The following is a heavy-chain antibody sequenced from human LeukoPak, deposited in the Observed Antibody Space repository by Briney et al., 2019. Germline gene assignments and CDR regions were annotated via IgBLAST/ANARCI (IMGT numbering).Heavy chain of an antibody. V-gene: IGHV3-48*03. CDR1: GFIFSSYE. D-gene: IGHD6-13*01. CDR3: ASIPSRKQLVDY. J-gene: IGHJ4*02. Sequence: PEGSLRLSCAASGFIFSSYEMSWVRQAPGKGLEWVSYISSSGSTIYYADSVKGRFTISRDNAKNSLYLQMNSLRAEDTALYYCASIPSRKQLVDYWGQGTLVTVSS. CDR2: ISSSGSTI.